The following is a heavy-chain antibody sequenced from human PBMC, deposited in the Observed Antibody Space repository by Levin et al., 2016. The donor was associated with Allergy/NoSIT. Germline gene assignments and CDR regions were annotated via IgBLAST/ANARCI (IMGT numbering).Heavy chain of an antibody. CDR2: INHSGST. J-gene: IGHJ4*02. CDR3: ASRQQLPPERDY. CDR1: GGSFSGYY. V-gene: IGHV4-34*01. D-gene: IGHD6-13*01. Sequence: GSLRLSCAVYGGSFSGYYWSWIRQPPGKGLEWIGEINHSGSTNYNPSLKSRVTISVDTSKNQFSLKLSSVTAADTAVYYCASRQQLPPERDYWGQGTLVTVSS.